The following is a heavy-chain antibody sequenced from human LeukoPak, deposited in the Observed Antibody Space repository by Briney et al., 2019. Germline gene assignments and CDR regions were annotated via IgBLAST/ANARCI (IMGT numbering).Heavy chain of an antibody. CDR1: GFTFSDYA. CDR2: IGNNGGST. D-gene: IGHD6-13*01. V-gene: IGHV3-64*01. CDR3: ARGPYSTSWFPLDY. Sequence: PGGSLRLSRAASGFTFSDYAMHWVRQAPGKGLEYVSAIGNNGGSTYYANSVKARFTISRDNSKNTLYLQMGSLRIEDMAVYFCARGPYSTSWFPLDYWGQGTLVTASS. J-gene: IGHJ4*02.